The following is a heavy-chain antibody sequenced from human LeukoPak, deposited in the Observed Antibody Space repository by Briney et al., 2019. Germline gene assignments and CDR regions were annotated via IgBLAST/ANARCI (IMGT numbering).Heavy chain of an antibody. CDR3: ARESPYYYDSPDAFDI. J-gene: IGHJ3*02. V-gene: IGHV3-53*01. CDR1: GFTVSSNY. D-gene: IGHD3-22*01. Sequence: GGSLRLSCAASGFTVSSNYMSWVRQAPGKGLEWVSVIYSGGSTYYADSVKGRFTISRDNSKNTLYLQMNSLRAEDTAVYYCARESPYYYDSPDAFDIWGQGTMVTVSS. CDR2: IYSGGST.